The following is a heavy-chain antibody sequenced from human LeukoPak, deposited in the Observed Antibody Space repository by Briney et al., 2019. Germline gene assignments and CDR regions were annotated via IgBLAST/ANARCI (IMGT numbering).Heavy chain of an antibody. D-gene: IGHD3-16*02. J-gene: IGHJ4*02. CDR3: ARARRVYDYVWGSYRSFSSYFDY. CDR1: GGSFSGYY. Sequence: SETLSLTCAVYGGSFSGYYWSWIRQPPGKGLEWIGEINHSGSTNYNPSLKSRVTISVDTSKNQFSLKLSSVTAANTAVYYCARARRVYDYVWGSYRSFSSYFDYWGQGTLVTVSS. V-gene: IGHV4-34*01. CDR2: INHSGST.